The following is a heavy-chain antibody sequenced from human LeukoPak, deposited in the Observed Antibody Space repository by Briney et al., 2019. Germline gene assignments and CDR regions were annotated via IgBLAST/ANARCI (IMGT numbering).Heavy chain of an antibody. D-gene: IGHD3-10*01. CDR3: ARDFGEWAFDV. Sequence: GASVKVSCKASGYNFTDYYMHWVRQAPGQGLEWLGWINPNRGATSYAQKFQGRVTMTRDTSINTAYMDLSRLRSGDTAVYYCARDFGEWAFDVWGQGTMVTVSS. J-gene: IGHJ3*01. CDR2: INPNRGAT. CDR1: GYNFTDYY. V-gene: IGHV1-2*02.